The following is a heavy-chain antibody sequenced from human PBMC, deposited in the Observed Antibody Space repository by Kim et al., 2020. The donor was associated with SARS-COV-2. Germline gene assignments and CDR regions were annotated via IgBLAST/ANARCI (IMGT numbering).Heavy chain of an antibody. CDR1: GGSFTDYY. V-gene: IGHV4-34*01. CDR2: INHTEDT. J-gene: IGHJ3*02. Sequence: SETLSLTCTVYGGSFTDYYWSWIRQPPGKGLEWIAEINHTEDTTYNPSLKSRVTISVDTSQTQISLELNSVTAADTAVYYCARDRRIVWVGEKDACDI. CDR3: ARDRRIVWVGEKDACDI. D-gene: IGHD3-10*01.